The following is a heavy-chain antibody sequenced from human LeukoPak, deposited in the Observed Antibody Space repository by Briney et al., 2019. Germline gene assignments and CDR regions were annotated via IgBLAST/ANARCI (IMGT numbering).Heavy chain of an antibody. V-gene: IGHV3-13*01. Sequence: GGSLRLSCAASGFTFSGSDMHWVRHATGKGMEWVSAIGTAGATYYADSVKDRFTISRENAKNSLYLQMNSLRAGDTAVYYCARGRRDGYNFPFDYWGQGTLVTVSS. D-gene: IGHD5-24*01. CDR3: ARGRRDGYNFPFDY. CDR1: GFTFSGSD. J-gene: IGHJ4*02. CDR2: IGTAGAT.